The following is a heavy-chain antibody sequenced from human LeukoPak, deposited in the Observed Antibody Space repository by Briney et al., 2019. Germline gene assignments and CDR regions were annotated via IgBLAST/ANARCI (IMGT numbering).Heavy chain of an antibody. J-gene: IGHJ4*02. V-gene: IGHV3-7*01. Sequence: GGSLRLSCVASGFTFSSYWMSWVRQAPGKGLEWVANVKQDGSEKYYVDSVKGRFTISRDNAKNSLYLQMNSLRAEDTAVYYCARDREAYCGGDCYYRLFDYWGQGTLVTVSS. CDR2: VKQDGSEK. CDR3: ARDREAYCGGDCYYRLFDY. CDR1: GFTFSSYW. D-gene: IGHD2-21*02.